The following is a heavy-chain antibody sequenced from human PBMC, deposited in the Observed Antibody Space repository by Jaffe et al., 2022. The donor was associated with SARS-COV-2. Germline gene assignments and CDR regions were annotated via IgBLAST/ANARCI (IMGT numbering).Heavy chain of an antibody. Sequence: EVQLVESGGGLVQPGGSLRLSCAASGFTFSSYWMSWVRQAPGKGLEWVANIKQDGSEKYYVDSVKGRFTISRDNAKNSLYLQMNSLRAEDTAVYYCARDFMYYYYYYGMDVWGQGTTVTVSS. J-gene: IGHJ6*02. CDR1: GFTFSSYW. CDR2: IKQDGSEK. V-gene: IGHV3-7*03. D-gene: IGHD3-10*02. CDR3: ARDFMYYYYYYGMDV.